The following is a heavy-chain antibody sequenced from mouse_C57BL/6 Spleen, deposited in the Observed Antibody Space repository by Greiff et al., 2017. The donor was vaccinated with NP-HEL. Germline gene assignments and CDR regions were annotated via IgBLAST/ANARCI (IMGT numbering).Heavy chain of an antibody. CDR2: IDPENGDT. J-gene: IGHJ2*01. CDR1: GFNIKDDY. D-gene: IGHD1-1*01. CDR3: TTRGYGSSGDY. V-gene: IGHV14-4*01. Sequence: EVQLQQSGAELVRPGASVKLSCTASGFNIKDDYMHWVKQRPEQGLEWIGWIDPENGDTEYASKFQGKATITADTSSNTAYLQRSSLTSEDTAVYYCTTRGYGSSGDYGGQGTTLTVSS.